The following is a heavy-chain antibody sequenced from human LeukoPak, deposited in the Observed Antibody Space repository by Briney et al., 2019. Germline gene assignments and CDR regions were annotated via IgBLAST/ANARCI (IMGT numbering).Heavy chain of an antibody. J-gene: IGHJ4*02. CDR1: GFTFSSYG. CDR2: IWYDGSNK. CDR3: ARSRDGYSSFDY. Sequence: GGSLRLSCAASGFTFSSYGMHWVRQAPGKGLEWAAVIWYDGSNKYYADSVKGRFTISRDNSKNTLYLQMNSLRAEDTAVYCCARSRDGYSSFDYWGQGSLVTVSS. D-gene: IGHD5-24*01. V-gene: IGHV3-33*01.